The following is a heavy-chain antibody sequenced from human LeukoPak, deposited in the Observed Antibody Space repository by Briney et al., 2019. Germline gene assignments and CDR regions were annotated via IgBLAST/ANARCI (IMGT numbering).Heavy chain of an antibody. CDR2: ISGSGGST. Sequence: GGSLRLSCAASGFTFSSYAMSWVRQAPGKGLEWVSAISGSGGSTYYAGSVKGRFTISRDNSKNTLYLQMNSLRAEDTAVYYCAKDPGHYDFWSGYLPYFDYWGQGTLVTVSS. CDR1: GFTFSSYA. J-gene: IGHJ4*02. D-gene: IGHD3-3*01. CDR3: AKDPGHYDFWSGYLPYFDY. V-gene: IGHV3-23*01.